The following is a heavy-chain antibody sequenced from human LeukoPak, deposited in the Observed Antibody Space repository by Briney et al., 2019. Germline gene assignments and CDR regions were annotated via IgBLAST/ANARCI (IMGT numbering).Heavy chain of an antibody. Sequence: SSETLSLTCAVSGYSISSGYYWGWIWQPPGKGLEWIGSIYHSGSTYYNPSLKSRVTISVDTSKNQFSLKLSSVTAADTAVYYCARQVAVVPAAIHWFDPWGQGTLVTVSS. CDR1: GYSISSGYY. CDR3: ARQVAVVPAAIHWFDP. J-gene: IGHJ5*02. V-gene: IGHV4-38-2*01. CDR2: IYHSGST. D-gene: IGHD2-2*02.